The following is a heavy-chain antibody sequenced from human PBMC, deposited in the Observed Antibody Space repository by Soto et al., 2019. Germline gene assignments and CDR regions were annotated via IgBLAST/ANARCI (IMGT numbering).Heavy chain of an antibody. V-gene: IGHV2-5*01. CDR1: GFSLSTSGVG. CDR2: IYWNDDK. D-gene: IGHD3-22*01. Sequence: SGPTLVKPTQTLTLTCTFSGFSLSTSGVGVGWIRQPPGKALEWLALIYWNDDKRYSPSLKSRLTITKDTSKNQVVLTMTNMDPVDTATYYCAHRLEEYYYDSSGHNWFDPWGQGTLVTVSS. CDR3: AHRLEEYYYDSSGHNWFDP. J-gene: IGHJ5*02.